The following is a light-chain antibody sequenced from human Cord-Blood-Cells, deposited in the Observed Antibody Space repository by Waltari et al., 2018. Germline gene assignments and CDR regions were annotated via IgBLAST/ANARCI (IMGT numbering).Light chain of an antibody. CDR1: VLAKKY. Sequence: SYELTQPSSVSVSPGQTARITCSGDVLAKKYARWFQQKPGQAPVLVIYKDSERPSGIPERFSGSSSGTTVTLTISGAQVEDEADYYWYSAADNNRRVFGGGTKLTVL. CDR2: KDS. J-gene: IGLJ3*02. V-gene: IGLV3-27*01. CDR3: YSAADNNRRV.